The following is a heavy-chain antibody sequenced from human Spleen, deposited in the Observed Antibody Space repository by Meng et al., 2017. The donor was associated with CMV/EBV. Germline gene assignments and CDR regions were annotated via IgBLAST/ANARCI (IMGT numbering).Heavy chain of an antibody. Sequence: CKGSGGSCESCGFNGVRQDQGKDLEWMGGVIRMFYRTKYAQKCQGRVTITEDKSSSTAYMGLSSLRFEDTAVYYCAAEGVATYTQQWGQGTLVTVSS. CDR1: GGSCESCG. D-gene: IGHD5-12*01. CDR3: AAEGVATYTQQ. J-gene: IGHJ1*01. CDR2: VIRMFYRT. V-gene: IGHV1-69*06.